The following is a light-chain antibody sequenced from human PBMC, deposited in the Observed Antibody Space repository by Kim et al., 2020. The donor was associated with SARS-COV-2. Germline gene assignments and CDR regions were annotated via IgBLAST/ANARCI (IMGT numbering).Light chain of an antibody. Sequence: GDRGTITCRASQSISFRLAWYQQKPGKAPKLLIYRASTLHSGVPSRFSGSGSGTDFSLTISSLQPDDFATYYCQQYTNRWTFGQGTKVEVK. CDR1: QSISFR. CDR3: QQYTNRWT. CDR2: RAS. V-gene: IGKV1-5*03. J-gene: IGKJ1*01.